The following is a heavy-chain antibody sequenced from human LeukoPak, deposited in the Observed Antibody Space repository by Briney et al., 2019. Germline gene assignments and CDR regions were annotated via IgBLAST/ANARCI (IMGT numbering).Heavy chain of an antibody. J-gene: IGHJ6*03. CDR3: ARVKSGYSYGPHYYYHYYMDV. CDR2: IKQDGSEK. V-gene: IGHV3-7*04. CDR1: GASISGNYW. D-gene: IGHD5-18*01. Sequence: GTLSLTCAVSGASISGNYWWSWVRQAPGKGLEWVANIKQDGSEKNYVDSVKGRFTISRDNAKNSLYLQMNSLRAEDTAVYYCARVKSGYSYGPHYYYHYYMDVWGKGTTVTVSS.